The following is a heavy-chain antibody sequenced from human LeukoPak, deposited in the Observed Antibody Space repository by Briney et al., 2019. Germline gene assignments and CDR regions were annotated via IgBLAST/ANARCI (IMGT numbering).Heavy chain of an antibody. CDR3: AISSGWYYYFDY. Sequence: GGSLRLSCAASGFTFSSYAMSGVRQAPGKGLEGGSVIYSGGSTYYADSVKGRFTISRNNSKNTPYLQMNSLRAEDTAVYYCAISSGWYYYFDYWGQGTLVTVSS. CDR1: GFTFSSYA. J-gene: IGHJ4*02. CDR2: IYSGGST. D-gene: IGHD6-19*01. V-gene: IGHV3-66*01.